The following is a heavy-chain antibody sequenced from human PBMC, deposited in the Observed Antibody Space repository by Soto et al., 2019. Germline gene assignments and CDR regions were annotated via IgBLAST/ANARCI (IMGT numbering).Heavy chain of an antibody. J-gene: IGHJ6*02. CDR1: GFTYNSHA. CDR3: AKEERYYDSGSYFYGMDV. CDR2: IIYDGNKK. Sequence: QVQLVESGGGVVQPGRSLTLSCAASGFTYNSHAMHWVRQAPGKGLEWVAVIIYDGNKKYYADSVKGRFTIYRDNSQKTLDLQMNSLRAEDTALYYCAKEERYYDSGSYFYGMDVWGQGTTVTVSS. D-gene: IGHD3-10*01. V-gene: IGHV3-30*18.